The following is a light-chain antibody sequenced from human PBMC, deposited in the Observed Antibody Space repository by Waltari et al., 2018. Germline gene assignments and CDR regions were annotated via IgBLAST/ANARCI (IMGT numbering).Light chain of an antibody. J-gene: IGLJ1*01. V-gene: IGLV1-51*01. CDR1: TSNIGNYY. Sequence: QSVLTQPPSVSAAPGQKVTVSCSGSTSNIGNYYVSWYQHLPGTAPKLLIFDNNQRPSGIPYRFSGSKSGTSATLGITGLQTGDEADYYCATWDSSLDSYVFGTGSKVTVL. CDR2: DNN. CDR3: ATWDSSLDSYV.